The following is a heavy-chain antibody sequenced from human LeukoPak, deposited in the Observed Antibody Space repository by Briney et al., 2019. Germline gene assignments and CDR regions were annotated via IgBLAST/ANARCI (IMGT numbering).Heavy chain of an antibody. CDR1: GFTFSSYE. J-gene: IGHJ6*03. Sequence: PGESLRLSCAASGFTFSSYEMNWVRQAPGKGLEWVSYISSSGSTIYYADSVKGRFTISRDKAKNSLYLQMNSLRAEDTAVYYCAREAGMYYMDVWGKGTTVTISS. CDR3: AREAGMYYMDV. V-gene: IGHV3-48*03. CDR2: ISSSGSTI.